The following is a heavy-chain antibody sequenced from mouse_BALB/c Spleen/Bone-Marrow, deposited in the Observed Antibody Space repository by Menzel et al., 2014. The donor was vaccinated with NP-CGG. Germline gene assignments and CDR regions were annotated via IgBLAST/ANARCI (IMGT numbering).Heavy chain of an antibody. J-gene: IGHJ3*01. CDR3: AGDGAY. D-gene: IGHD3-3*01. CDR1: GFNIKDTY. Sequence: EVQLVESGAELVKPGASVKLSCTASGFNIKDTYMHWVKQRPEQGLEWIGRIDPANGNTKYDPKFQGKATITADTPSNTAYLQLSSLTSEDTAVYYCAGDGAYWGQGTLVTVSA. CDR2: IDPANGNT. V-gene: IGHV14-3*02.